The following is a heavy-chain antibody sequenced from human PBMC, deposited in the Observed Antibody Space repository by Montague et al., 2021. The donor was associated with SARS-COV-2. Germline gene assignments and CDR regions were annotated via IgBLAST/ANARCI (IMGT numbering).Heavy chain of an antibody. D-gene: IGHD3-3*01. CDR1: GGSISSSSYY. V-gene: IGHV4-39*07. CDR3: ARTYTYYDFWSGYPWDYSMDV. J-gene: IGHJ6*03. CDR2: INHSGST. Sequence: SETLSLTCTVSGGSISSSSYYWSWIRQPPGKGLEWIGEINHSGSTNYNPSLKSRVTISVDTSKNQFSLKLSSVTAADTAVYYCARTYTYYDFWSGYPWDYSMDVWGKGTTVTVSS.